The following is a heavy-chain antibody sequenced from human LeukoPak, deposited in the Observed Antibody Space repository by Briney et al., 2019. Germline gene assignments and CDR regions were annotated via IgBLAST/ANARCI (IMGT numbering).Heavy chain of an antibody. V-gene: IGHV4-59*01. CDR1: GGSISSYY. Sequence: SETLSLTCTVSGGSISSYYWSWIRQPPGKGLEWIGYIYYSGSTNYNPSLKSRVTISVDTSKNQFSLKLSSVTAADTAVYYCARVPEIAVAGDYFDYWGQGTLVTVSS. J-gene: IGHJ4*02. CDR2: IYYSGST. CDR3: ARVPEIAVAGDYFDY. D-gene: IGHD6-19*01.